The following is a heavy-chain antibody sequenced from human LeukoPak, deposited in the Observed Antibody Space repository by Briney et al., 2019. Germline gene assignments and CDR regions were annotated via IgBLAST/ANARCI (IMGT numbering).Heavy chain of an antibody. CDR2: IIPIFGTA. V-gene: IGHV1-69*05. D-gene: IGHD6-13*01. CDR1: GGTFSSYA. CDR3: ARMPLPAGTIEDY. J-gene: IGHJ4*02. Sequence: SVKVSCKASGGTFSSYAISWVRQAPGQGLEWMGRIIPIFGTANYAQKFQGRVTITTDESTSTAYMELSSLRSEDTDVYYCARMPLPAGTIEDYWGQGTLVTVSS.